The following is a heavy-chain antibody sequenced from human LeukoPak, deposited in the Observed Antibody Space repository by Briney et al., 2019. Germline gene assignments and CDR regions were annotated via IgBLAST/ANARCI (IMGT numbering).Heavy chain of an antibody. D-gene: IGHD4-17*01. CDR3: ARGSYGDPHNGPKY. V-gene: IGHV3-30-3*01. CDR1: GFTFSSYA. J-gene: IGHJ4*02. Sequence: TGRSLRLSCAASGFTFSSYAMHWVRQAPGKGLEWVAVISYDGSNKYYADSVKGRFTISRDNSKNTLYLQMNSLRAEDTAVYYCARGSYGDPHNGPKYWGQGTLVTVSS. CDR2: ISYDGSNK.